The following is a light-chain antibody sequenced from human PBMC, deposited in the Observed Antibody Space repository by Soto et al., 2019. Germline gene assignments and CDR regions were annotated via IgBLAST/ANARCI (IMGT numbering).Light chain of an antibody. CDR2: DAS. J-gene: IGKJ5*01. Sequence: EIVVTQSPAPLSVSKGERATLSCRASQSVSSYLAWYQQKPGQAPRLLIYDASNRATGIPARFSGSGSGTDFTLTISSLEPEDFAVYYCQQRSNWPITFGQGTRLEIK. CDR1: QSVSSY. CDR3: QQRSNWPIT. V-gene: IGKV3-11*01.